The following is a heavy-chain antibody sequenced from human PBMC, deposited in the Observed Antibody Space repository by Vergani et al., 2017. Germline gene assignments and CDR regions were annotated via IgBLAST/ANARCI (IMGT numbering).Heavy chain of an antibody. CDR1: GFTFSSYS. J-gene: IGHJ4*02. D-gene: IGHD6-13*01. Sequence: EVQLVESGGGLVQPGGSLRLSCAASGFTFSSYSMNWVRQAPGKGLEWVSSISSSSSYIYYADSVKGRFTISRDNAKNSLYLQMNSLRTEDTAVYYCARDEYSSSWYYFDYWGQGTLVTVSS. V-gene: IGHV3-21*01. CDR2: ISSSSSYI. CDR3: ARDEYSSSWYYFDY.